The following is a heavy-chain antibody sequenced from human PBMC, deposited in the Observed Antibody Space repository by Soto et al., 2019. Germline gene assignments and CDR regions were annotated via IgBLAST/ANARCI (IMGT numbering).Heavy chain of an antibody. Sequence: HPWGSPRISCAASGVTFSSYAMSWVRQAPGKGLEWVSAISGSGGSTYYADSVKGRFTISRDNSKNTLYLQMNSLRAEDTAVYYCAKGIAVAEPHWFDPWGQGTLVTVSS. J-gene: IGHJ5*02. V-gene: IGHV3-23*01. CDR1: GVTFSSYA. D-gene: IGHD6-19*01. CDR3: AKGIAVAEPHWFDP. CDR2: ISGSGGST.